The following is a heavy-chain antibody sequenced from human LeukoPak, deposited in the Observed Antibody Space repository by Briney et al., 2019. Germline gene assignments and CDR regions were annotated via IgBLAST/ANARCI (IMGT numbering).Heavy chain of an antibody. J-gene: IGHJ4*02. V-gene: IGHV3-23*01. CDR2: ISGSGGST. CDR3: VRLRRNSDTSGSYYYYDF. CDR1: GFTFSGYA. D-gene: IGHD3-22*01. Sequence: GGSLRLSCAASGFTFSGYAVSWVRQAPGKGLEWVSGISGSGGSTYYADSVKGRLTISRDNSKNTLYLQMNSLRAEDTAVYFCVRLRRNSDTSGSYYYYDFWGQGTLVTVSS.